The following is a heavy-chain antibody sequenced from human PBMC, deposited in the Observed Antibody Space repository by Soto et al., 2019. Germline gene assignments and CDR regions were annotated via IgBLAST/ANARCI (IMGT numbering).Heavy chain of an antibody. D-gene: IGHD2-21*02. Sequence: ASETLSLTCIVSGGSISNYYWSWIRQPPGKGLEWIGYIYYSGSTNYNPSLKSRVTISLDTSKNQFSLNLSSVTAADTAVYYCARVGVTAVGGFDYWGQGTLVTVSS. CDR2: IYYSGST. J-gene: IGHJ4*02. CDR1: GGSISNYY. V-gene: IGHV4-59*01. CDR3: ARVGVTAVGGFDY.